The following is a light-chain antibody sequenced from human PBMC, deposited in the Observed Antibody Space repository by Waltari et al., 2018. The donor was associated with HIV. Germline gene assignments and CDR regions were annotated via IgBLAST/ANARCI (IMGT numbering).Light chain of an antibody. CDR1: SSDVGGYNY. CDR3: CSYAGSYTHVV. Sequence: QSALTQPRSVSGSPGQSVTISCTGSSSDVGGYNYVSWYQQHPGKAPKLMIYDVSKRPSGVPDRCAGSKSGNAASLTISGLQAEEEADYYCCSYAGSYTHVVFGGGTKLTVL. J-gene: IGLJ2*01. V-gene: IGLV2-11*01. CDR2: DVS.